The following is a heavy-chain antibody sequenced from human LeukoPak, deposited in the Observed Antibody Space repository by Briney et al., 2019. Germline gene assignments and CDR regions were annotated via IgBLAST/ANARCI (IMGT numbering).Heavy chain of an antibody. D-gene: IGHD3-10*01. CDR1: VGTFSSYA. Sequence: GASVKVSCKASVGTFSSYAISWVRQATGQGLEWMGRIIPILGIANYAQKFQGRVTITADKSTSTAYMELSSLRSEDTAVYYCARGSINYYGSGTPNWFDPWGQGTLVTVSS. CDR2: IIPILGIA. V-gene: IGHV1-69*04. J-gene: IGHJ5*02. CDR3: ARGSINYYGSGTPNWFDP.